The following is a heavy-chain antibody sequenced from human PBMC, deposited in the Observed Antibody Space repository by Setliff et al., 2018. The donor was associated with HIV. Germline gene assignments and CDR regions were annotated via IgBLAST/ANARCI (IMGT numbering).Heavy chain of an antibody. D-gene: IGHD3-22*01. Sequence: PGGSLRLSCAASGFSFSDYYMSWIRQAPGKGLECISYISDSDTDIYYADSVRGRFTISRDNAKNSLYLQMNSLRAEDTAVYYCARFANYYHTSGYGWFDPWGQGTLVTVS. CDR1: GFSFSDYY. CDR2: ISDSDTDI. J-gene: IGHJ5*02. CDR3: ARFANYYHTSGYGWFDP. V-gene: IGHV3-11*01.